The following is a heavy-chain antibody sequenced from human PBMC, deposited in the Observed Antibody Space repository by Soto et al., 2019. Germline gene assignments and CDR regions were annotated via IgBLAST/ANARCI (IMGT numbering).Heavy chain of an antibody. J-gene: IGHJ4*02. D-gene: IGHD3-22*01. CDR1: GGSISSGDYY. CDR2: IYYSGST. CDR3: ARGGHSYYYDSSGYYYFDY. Sequence: SETLSLTCTVSGGSISSGDYYWSWIRQPPGKGLEWIWYIYYSGSTYYNPSLKSRVTISVDTSKNQFSLKLSSVTAADTAVYYCARGGHSYYYDSSGYYYFDYWGQGTLVTVSS. V-gene: IGHV4-30-4*01.